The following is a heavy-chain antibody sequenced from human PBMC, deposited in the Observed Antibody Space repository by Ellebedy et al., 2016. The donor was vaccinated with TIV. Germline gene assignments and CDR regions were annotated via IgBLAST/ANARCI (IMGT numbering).Heavy chain of an antibody. CDR3: ASPRDYNWNLWYFDY. CDR1: GFTFSSYA. J-gene: IGHJ4*02. D-gene: IGHD1-1*01. Sequence: GESLKISXAASGFTFSSYAMSWVRQAPGKGLEWVSAISGSGGSTYYADSVKGRFTISRDNSKNTLYLQMNSLRAEDTAVYYCASPRDYNWNLWYFDYWGQGTLVTVSS. V-gene: IGHV3-23*01. CDR2: ISGSGGST.